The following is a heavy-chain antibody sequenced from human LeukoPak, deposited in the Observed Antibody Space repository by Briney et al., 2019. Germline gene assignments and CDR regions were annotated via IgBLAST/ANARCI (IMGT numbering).Heavy chain of an antibody. CDR2: ISGSGGCT. Sequence: PGGSLRLSCAASGFTFSSYAMSWVRQAPGKGLEWVSSISGSGGCTYYADSVKGRFTISRDSSKNTLYLQMNSLRAEDTAVYYCAKAFTTGTTVFGYWGQGTLVTVSS. J-gene: IGHJ4*02. CDR3: AKAFTTGTTVFGY. V-gene: IGHV3-23*01. CDR1: GFTFSSYA. D-gene: IGHD1-1*01.